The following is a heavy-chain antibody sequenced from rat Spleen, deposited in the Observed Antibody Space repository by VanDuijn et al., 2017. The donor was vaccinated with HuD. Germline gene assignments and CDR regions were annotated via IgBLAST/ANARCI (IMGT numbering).Heavy chain of an antibody. J-gene: IGHJ4*01. Sequence: EVQLQESGPGLVKPSQSLSLTCSVSGHSISSTYRWNWIRKFPGNKLEWMGYINSAGTTIYSPSLKSRISITKDTSKNQFFLQVNSVTTDDTATYYCARSAILRIVRDVMDAWGQGTSVTVSS. D-gene: IGHD1-6*01. CDR1: GHSISSTYR. CDR3: ARSAILRIVRDVMDA. V-gene: IGHV3-3*01. CDR2: INSAGTT.